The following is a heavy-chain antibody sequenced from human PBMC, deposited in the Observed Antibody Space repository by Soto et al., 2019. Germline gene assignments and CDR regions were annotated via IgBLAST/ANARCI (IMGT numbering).Heavy chain of an antibody. D-gene: IGHD3-10*01. V-gene: IGHV3-30*03. CDR2: ISDDGVSK. CDR3: ARAYYFGSGTSYTLYY. CDR1: GFTFSNYG. J-gene: IGHJ4*02. Sequence: GGSLGLSCAASGFTFSNYGMHWVRQSPGKGLEWVAVISDDGVSKYYADSVQGRFTISRDNSESVVLLQMNSLRPDDTALYFCARAYYFGSGTSYTLYYWGQGTQVTVSS.